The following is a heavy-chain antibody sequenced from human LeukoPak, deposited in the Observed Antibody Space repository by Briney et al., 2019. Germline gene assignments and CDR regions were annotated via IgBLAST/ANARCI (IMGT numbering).Heavy chain of an antibody. CDR3: ARDRAGTRFGELLPHFDY. V-gene: IGHV1-8*01. Sequence: GASVKVSCKTSGYTFTNYDINWVRQAAGQGLEWMGWMNPKSGNTGYSQKFQGSVTMTRDTSISTAYMELSSLRSDDTAVYYCARDRAGTRFGELLPHFDYWGQGTLVTVSS. CDR1: GYTFTNYD. D-gene: IGHD3-10*01. CDR2: MNPKSGNT. J-gene: IGHJ4*02.